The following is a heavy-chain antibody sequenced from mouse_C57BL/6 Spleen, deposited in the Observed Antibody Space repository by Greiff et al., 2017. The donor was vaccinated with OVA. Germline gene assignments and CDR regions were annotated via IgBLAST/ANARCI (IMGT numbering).Heavy chain of an antibody. Sequence: EVQVVESGGGLVKPGGSLKLSCAASGFTFSSYAMSWVRQTPEKRLEWVATISDGGSYTYYPDNVKGRFTISRDNAKNNLYLQMSHLKSEDTAMYYCARDENWAFDYWGQGTTLTVSS. V-gene: IGHV5-4*01. CDR1: GFTFSSYA. CDR2: ISDGGSYT. J-gene: IGHJ2*01. CDR3: ARDENWAFDY. D-gene: IGHD4-1*01.